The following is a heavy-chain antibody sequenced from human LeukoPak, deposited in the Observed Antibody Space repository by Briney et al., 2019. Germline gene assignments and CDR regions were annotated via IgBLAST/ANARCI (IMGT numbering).Heavy chain of an antibody. CDR2: CSSSSSYI. D-gene: IGHD6-13*01. Sequence: GGSLRLSCAASGFXFSNYNINWVRQAPGKGQEWVSSCSSSSSYIYYADSVKGRFTISRDNAKNSLYLQMNSLRAEDTAVYYCATGSSWYFEYWGQGTLVTVSS. V-gene: IGHV3-21*01. J-gene: IGHJ4*02. CDR1: GFXFSNYN. CDR3: ATGSSWYFEY.